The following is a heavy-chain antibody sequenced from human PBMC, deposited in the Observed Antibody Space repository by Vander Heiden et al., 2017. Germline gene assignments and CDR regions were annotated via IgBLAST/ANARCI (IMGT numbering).Heavy chain of an antibody. CDR2: IWYDGSNK. Sequence: QVQLVESGGGVVQPGRSLSLSLASSGSTFSTFGMHWVRQAPGRGMEWVAVIWYDGSNKYYADSVKGRFTISRDNSKNTLYLQMNSLRAEDTAVYYCARGTIDSSGYPYYFDYWGQGPLVTVSS. CDR1: GSTFSTFG. D-gene: IGHD3-22*01. V-gene: IGHV3-33*01. CDR3: ARGTIDSSGYPYYFDY. J-gene: IGHJ4*02.